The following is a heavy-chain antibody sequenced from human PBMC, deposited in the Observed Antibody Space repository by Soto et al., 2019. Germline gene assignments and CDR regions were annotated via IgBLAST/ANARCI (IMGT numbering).Heavy chain of an antibody. Sequence: NPSETLSLTCAVYGGSLSGYYWSWIRQPPGKGLEWIGEINHTGSTNYNPSLKSRVTISVDTSKNQFSLKLSSVTAADTAVYYCAREEAIAVAANWFDPWGQGTLVTVSS. CDR1: GGSLSGYY. D-gene: IGHD6-19*01. CDR3: AREEAIAVAANWFDP. CDR2: INHTGST. J-gene: IGHJ5*02. V-gene: IGHV4-34*01.